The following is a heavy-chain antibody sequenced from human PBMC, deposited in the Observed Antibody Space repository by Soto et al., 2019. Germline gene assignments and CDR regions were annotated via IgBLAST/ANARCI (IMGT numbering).Heavy chain of an antibody. D-gene: IGHD3-16*01. J-gene: IGHJ6*02. V-gene: IGHV3-23*01. CDR3: AKGGDDYVDYYGMDV. Sequence: EVQLLESGGGLVQPGGSLRLSCAASGFTFSSYAMRWVRQAPGKGLEWVSAISGSGGSTYYADSVKGRFTISRDNSKNRLYLQMNSLRADDTAGYYCAKGGDDYVDYYGMDVWGQGTPVTVS. CDR2: ISGSGGST. CDR1: GFTFSSYA.